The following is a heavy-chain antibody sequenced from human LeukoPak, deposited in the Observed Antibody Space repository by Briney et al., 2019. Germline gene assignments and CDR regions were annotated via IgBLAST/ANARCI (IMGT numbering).Heavy chain of an antibody. J-gene: IGHJ4*02. CDR1: GFTFSSYW. V-gene: IGHV3-74*01. Sequence: GGSLRLSCAASGFTFSSYWMHWVRQAPGKGLVWVSRIKSDGSSTSYADSVKGRFTISRDNAKNTLYLQMNSLRAEDTAVYYCARDLDYGGYSNFDYWGQGTLVSVSS. CDR3: ARDLDYGGYSNFDY. CDR2: IKSDGSST. D-gene: IGHD4-23*01.